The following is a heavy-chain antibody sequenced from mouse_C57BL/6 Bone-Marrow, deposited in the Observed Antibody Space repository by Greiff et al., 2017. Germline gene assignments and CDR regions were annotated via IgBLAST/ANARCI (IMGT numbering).Heavy chain of an antibody. CDR2: ISSGGDYI. V-gene: IGHV5-9-1*02. D-gene: IGHD2-5*01. Sequence: EVKLMESGEGLVKPGGSLKLSCAASGFTFSSYAMSWVRQTPEKRLEWVAYISSGGDYIYYADTVKGRFTISRDNARNTLYLQMSSLKSEDTAMYYCTRDYRNCEREMDYWGKGTSVTVSS. J-gene: IGHJ4*01. CDR1: GFTFSSYA. CDR3: TRDYRNCEREMDY.